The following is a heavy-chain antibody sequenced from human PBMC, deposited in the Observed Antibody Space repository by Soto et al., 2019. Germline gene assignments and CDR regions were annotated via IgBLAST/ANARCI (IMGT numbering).Heavy chain of an antibody. CDR2: IKSKTDGGTT. CDR3: TTAPELIVVVVAATLNWFDP. J-gene: IGHJ5*02. D-gene: IGHD2-15*01. V-gene: IGHV3-15*07. Sequence: GGSLRLSCAASGFTFSNAWMNWVRQAPGKGLEWVGRIKSKTDGGTTDYAAPVKGRFTISRDDSKNTLYLQMNSLKTEDTAVYYCTTAPELIVVVVAATLNWFDPWGQGTLVTVSS. CDR1: GFTFSNAW.